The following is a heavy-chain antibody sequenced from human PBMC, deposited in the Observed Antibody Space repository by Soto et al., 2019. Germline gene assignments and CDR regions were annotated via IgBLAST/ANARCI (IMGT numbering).Heavy chain of an antibody. V-gene: IGHV4-31*03. CDR2: IYYSGST. D-gene: IGHD3-3*01. Sequence: SETLSLTCTVSGGSISSGGYYWSWIRQHPGKGLEWIGYIYYSGSTYYNPSLKSRVTISVDTSKNQFSLKLSSVTAADTAVYYCARDRAPFWSGYVQHNWFDPWGQGTLVTVSS. CDR1: GGSISSGGYY. CDR3: ARDRAPFWSGYVQHNWFDP. J-gene: IGHJ5*02.